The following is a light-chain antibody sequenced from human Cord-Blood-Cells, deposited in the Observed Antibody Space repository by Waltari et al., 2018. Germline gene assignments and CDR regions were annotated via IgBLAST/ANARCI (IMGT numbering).Light chain of an antibody. J-gene: IGLJ3*02. CDR3: QVWDSSSDHWV. CDR1: NIGRTS. Sequence: SYVLTQPPSVSVASGKTARITCGGNNIGRTSVHWYQQKPGQAPVLVIYYDSDRPSGIPERFSGSNSGNTTTLTISRVEAGDEADYYCQVWDSSSDHWVFGGGTKLTVL. V-gene: IGLV3-21*04. CDR2: YDS.